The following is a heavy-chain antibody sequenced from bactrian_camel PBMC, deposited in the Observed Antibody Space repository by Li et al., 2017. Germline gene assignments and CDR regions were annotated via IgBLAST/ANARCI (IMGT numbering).Heavy chain of an antibody. CDR2: IRVSGDGM. D-gene: IGHD1*01. CDR1: GNIISTTC. J-gene: IGHJ6*01. V-gene: IGHV3S53*01. CDR3: AADWCERADFGY. Sequence: HVQLVESGGGSVQAEGSLRLSCAASGNIISTTCVAWFRQAPGKRREGVAYIRVSGDGMDYRDSVAGRFTISVDSAKNMVYLQMDSLKPEDTAMYYCAADWCERADFGYWGQGTQVTVS.